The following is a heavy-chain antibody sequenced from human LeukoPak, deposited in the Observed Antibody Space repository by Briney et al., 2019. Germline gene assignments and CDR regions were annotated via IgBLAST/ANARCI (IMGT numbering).Heavy chain of an antibody. V-gene: IGHV3-21*01. Sequence: GGSLRLSCAASGFTFSSYAMSWVRQAPGKGLEWVSSISSSSSYIYYADSVKGRFTISRDNAKNSLYLQMNSLRAEDTAVYYCARDTYDSSGTDYWGQGTLVTVSS. CDR3: ARDTYDSSGTDY. D-gene: IGHD3-22*01. J-gene: IGHJ4*02. CDR2: ISSSSSYI. CDR1: GFTFSSYA.